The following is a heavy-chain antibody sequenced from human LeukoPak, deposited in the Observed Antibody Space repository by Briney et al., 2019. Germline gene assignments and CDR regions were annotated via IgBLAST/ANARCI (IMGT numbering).Heavy chain of an antibody. J-gene: IGHJ1*01. Sequence: GGSLRLSCAASGFSVSSNYMSWVRQAPGKGLEWVSVVYSGGSTYYADSVKGRFTISRDNSKNTLYLQMKSLRAEDTAVYYCARTDETAPAEDFQHWGQGTLVTVSS. D-gene: IGHD2-21*02. CDR2: VYSGGST. V-gene: IGHV3-53*01. CDR1: GFSVSSNY. CDR3: ARTDETAPAEDFQH.